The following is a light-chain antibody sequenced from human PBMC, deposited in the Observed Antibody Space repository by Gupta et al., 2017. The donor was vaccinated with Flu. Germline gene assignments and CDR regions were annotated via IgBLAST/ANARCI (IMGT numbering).Light chain of an antibody. Sequence: QSALTQPASGSGSPGQSITISCTGTSSDVGRSDSVSWYQQHPGKAPKLIIYDVSNRPSGVSSRFSGSKSGNTASLTISGLEAEDETDYYCSSYTSTNTFYVFGPGTKVTVL. J-gene: IGLJ1*01. CDR2: DVS. CDR1: SSDVGRSDS. CDR3: SSYTSTNTFYV. V-gene: IGLV2-14*01.